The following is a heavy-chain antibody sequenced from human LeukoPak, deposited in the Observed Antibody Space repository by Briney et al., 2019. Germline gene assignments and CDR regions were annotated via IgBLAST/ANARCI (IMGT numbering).Heavy chain of an antibody. J-gene: IGHJ4*02. D-gene: IGHD7-27*01. CDR2: IYYSGST. CDR3: ARSFWGSNYFDY. CDR1: GGSISSYY. V-gene: IGHV4-59*08. Sequence: SETLSLTCTVSGGSISSYYWSWIRQPPGKGLEWIGYIYYSGSTNYNPSLKSRVTISVDTSKNQFSPKLSSVTAADTAVYYCARSFWGSNYFDYWGQGTLVTVSS.